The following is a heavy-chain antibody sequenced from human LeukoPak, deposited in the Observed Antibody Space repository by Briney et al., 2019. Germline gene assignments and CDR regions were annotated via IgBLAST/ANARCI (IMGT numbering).Heavy chain of an antibody. CDR3: GRLAAGSTPGLTP. J-gene: IGHJ5*02. Sequence: SQTLSLTCTVSGGSISSGGYYWSWIRQHPGKGLEWIGYIYYSGSTYYNPSLKSRVTISVDTSKNQFSLKLSSVTAADTAVYYWGRLAAGSTPGLTPGGKGTLVPVPP. V-gene: IGHV4-31*03. CDR2: IYYSGST. D-gene: IGHD2-2*01. CDR1: GGSISSGGYY.